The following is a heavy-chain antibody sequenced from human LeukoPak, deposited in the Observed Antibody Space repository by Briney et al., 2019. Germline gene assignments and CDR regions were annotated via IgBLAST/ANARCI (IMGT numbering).Heavy chain of an antibody. V-gene: IGHV3-53*01. J-gene: IGHJ4*02. CDR2: IYSGGST. CDR1: GFTVSSNY. Sequence: PGGSLRLSCAASGFTVSSNYMSWVRQAPGKGLEWVSVIYSGGSTYYADSVKGRFTISRDNSKNTLYLQMNSLRAEDMAVYYCARTGYDFWSGYYGLFDYWGQGTLVTVSS. CDR3: ARTGYDFWSGYYGLFDY. D-gene: IGHD3-3*01.